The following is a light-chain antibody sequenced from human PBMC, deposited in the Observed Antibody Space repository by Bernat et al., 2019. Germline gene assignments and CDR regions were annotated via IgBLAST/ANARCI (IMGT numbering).Light chain of an antibody. V-gene: IGKV3-20*01. J-gene: IGKJ4*01. CDR2: GAS. Sequence: EIVLTQSPGTLSLSPGERATLSCRASQSVTSNFLAWYQQKLGQAPRLLIYGASNRATDIPDRFSGSGSGTEFTLTISRLEPEDFAVYYCQQYGTSPRTFGGGTKVDLK. CDR3: QQYGTSPRT. CDR1: QSVTSNF.